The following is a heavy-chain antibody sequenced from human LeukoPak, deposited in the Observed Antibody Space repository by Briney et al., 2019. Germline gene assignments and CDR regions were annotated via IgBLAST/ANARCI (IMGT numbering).Heavy chain of an antibody. D-gene: IGHD6-13*01. Sequence: ASVKVSCKASGYTFTTYYVHWVRQAPGQGLEWMGIINPSGGSTTYAQKLQGRVTMTTDTSTSTAYMELRSLRSDDTAVYYCARSRRYSSRLYDYWGQGTLVTVSS. CDR2: INPSGGST. J-gene: IGHJ4*02. CDR1: GYTFTTYY. V-gene: IGHV1-46*01. CDR3: ARSRRYSSRLYDY.